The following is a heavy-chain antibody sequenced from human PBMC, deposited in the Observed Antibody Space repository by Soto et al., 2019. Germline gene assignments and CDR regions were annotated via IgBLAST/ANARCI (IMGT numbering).Heavy chain of an antibody. D-gene: IGHD3-22*01. J-gene: IGHJ3*02. CDR3: ARGALSYYDSSGYYSGAAFDI. Sequence: QVQLVQSGAEVKKPGASVKVSCKASGYTFTSYGISWVRQAPGQGPEWMGRISAYNGNTNYAQKLQGRVTMTTDTSTSTAYMELRSLRSDDTAVYYCARGALSYYDSSGYYSGAAFDIWGQGTMVTVSS. CDR2: ISAYNGNT. V-gene: IGHV1-18*01. CDR1: GYTFTSYG.